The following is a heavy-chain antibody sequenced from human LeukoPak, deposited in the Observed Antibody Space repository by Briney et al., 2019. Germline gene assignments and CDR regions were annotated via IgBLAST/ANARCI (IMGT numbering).Heavy chain of an antibody. CDR1: GYTFIDYF. Sequence: ASVKVSCKTSGYTFIDYFIHWVRQAPGQGLEWMGRLNPNNGYTFYTEEFQGRVTMTSDTSISTAYMELTSLTPDDTALYYCARDLSSTANWEFDYWGQGTLVTVSS. V-gene: IGHV1-2*06. J-gene: IGHJ4*02. CDR3: ARDLSSTANWEFDY. D-gene: IGHD7-27*01. CDR2: LNPNNGYT.